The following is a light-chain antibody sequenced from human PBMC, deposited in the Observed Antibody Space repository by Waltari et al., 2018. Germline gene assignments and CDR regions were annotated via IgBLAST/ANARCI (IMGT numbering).Light chain of an antibody. V-gene: IGKV1-33*01. J-gene: IGKJ2*01. CDR1: QDITTS. CDR2: DAS. CDR3: QQFHSLPYT. Sequence: DLQMTQSPFSLSASVGDSVTFTCQATQDITTSLSWFQQKPGEAPRLLIYDASTLQPGVPSRFSGTGSATGFSLTITSLQLDDSATYYCQQFHSLPYTFARGTKLHIK.